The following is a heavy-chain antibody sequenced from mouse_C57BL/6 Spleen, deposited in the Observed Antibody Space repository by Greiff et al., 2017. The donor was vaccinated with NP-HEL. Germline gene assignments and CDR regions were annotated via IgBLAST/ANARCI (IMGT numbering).Heavy chain of an antibody. CDR2: IHPNSGST. CDR3: AGDYDDYAMDY. V-gene: IGHV1-64*01. CDR1: GYTFTSYW. J-gene: IGHJ4*01. D-gene: IGHD2-4*01. Sequence: VQLQQPGAELVKPGASVKLSCKASGYTFTSYWMHWVKQRPGQGLEWIGMIHPNSGSTNYNEKFKSKATLTVDKSSSTAYMQLSSLTSEDSAVYYCAGDYDDYAMDYWGQGTSVTVSS.